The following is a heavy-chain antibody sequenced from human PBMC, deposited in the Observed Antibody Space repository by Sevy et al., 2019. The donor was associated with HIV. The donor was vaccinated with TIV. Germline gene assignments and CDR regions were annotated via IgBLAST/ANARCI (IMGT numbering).Heavy chain of an antibody. D-gene: IGHD3-10*01. CDR2: IWHDGNYK. J-gene: IGHJ4*02. V-gene: IGHV3-33*01. Sequence: GGSLRLSCGASGFAFSRYGMHWVRQAPGKGLEWMAVIWHDGNYKYYADSVKGRFTISRDNSKNTLYLQMNSLRGDDSAVYFCARDPLYYSHRDSYHLKYYFDYWGQRTQVTVSS. CDR3: ARDPLYYSHRDSYHLKYYFDY. CDR1: GFAFSRYG.